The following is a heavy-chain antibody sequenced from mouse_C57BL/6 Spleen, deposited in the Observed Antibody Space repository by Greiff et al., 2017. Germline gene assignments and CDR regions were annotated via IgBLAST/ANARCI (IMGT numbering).Heavy chain of an antibody. D-gene: IGHD2-3*01. V-gene: IGHV1-76*01. CDR3: AIYDGYYSVAY. CDR1: GYTFTDYS. CDR2: IYPGSGNT. J-gene: IGHJ3*01. Sequence: QVQLQQSGAELVRPGASVKLSCKASGYTFTDYSINWVKQRPGQGLEWIARIYPGSGNTYYNEKFKGKATLTAEKSSSTDYMQLSSLTSEDSAVYFCAIYDGYYSVAYWGQGTLVTVSA.